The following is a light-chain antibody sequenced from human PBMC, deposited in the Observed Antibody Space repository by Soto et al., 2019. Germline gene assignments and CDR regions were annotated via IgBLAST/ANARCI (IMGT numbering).Light chain of an antibody. J-gene: IGLJ2*01. CDR2: EVS. CDR3: SSYAGSNNLI. CDR1: SSDLGGYNY. V-gene: IGLV2-8*01. Sequence: QSALTQPPSASGSPGQSVTISCTGTSSDLGGYNYVSWYQQHPGKAPKLMIYEVSLRPSGVPDRFSGSKSGNTASLTVSGIQAEDEADYYCSSYAGSNNLIFGGGTKLTVL.